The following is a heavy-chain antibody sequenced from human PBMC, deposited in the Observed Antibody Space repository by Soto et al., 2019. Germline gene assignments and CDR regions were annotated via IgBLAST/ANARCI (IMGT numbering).Heavy chain of an antibody. CDR2: IYYSGST. CDR1: GGSISSGGYY. CDR3: ARAHLLLTIEGYYYYGMDV. J-gene: IGHJ6*02. V-gene: IGHV4-31*03. Sequence: QVQLQESGPGLVKPSQTLSLTCTVSGGSISSGGYYWSWIRQHPGKGLEWIGYIYYSGSTYYNPSLKSRGTISVDTSKNQFSLKLSSVTAADTAVYYCARAHLLLTIEGYYYYGMDVWGQGTTVTVSS. D-gene: IGHD2-21*01.